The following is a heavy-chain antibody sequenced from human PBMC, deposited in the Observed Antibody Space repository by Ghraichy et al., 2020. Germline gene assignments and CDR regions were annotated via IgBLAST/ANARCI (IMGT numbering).Heavy chain of an antibody. CDR2: ISYDGSNK. V-gene: IGHV3-30*18. CDR1: GFTFSSYG. J-gene: IGHJ6*02. Sequence: GGSLRLSCAASGFTFSSYGMHWVRQAPGKGLEWVAVISYDGSNKYYADSVKGRFTISRDNSKNTLYLQMNSLRAEDTAVYYCAKDRGYCSSTSCQRGYYYYYGMDVWGQGTTVTVSS. CDR3: AKDRGYCSSTSCQRGYYYYYGMDV. D-gene: IGHD2-2*01.